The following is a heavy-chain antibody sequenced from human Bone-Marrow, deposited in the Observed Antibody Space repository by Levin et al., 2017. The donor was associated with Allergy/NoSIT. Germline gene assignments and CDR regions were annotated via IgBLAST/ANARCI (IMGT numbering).Heavy chain of an antibody. CDR2: ISYDGRNK. CDR3: ARDGLVLWYGEGVGVLDI. Sequence: GGSLRLSCEASGFTFSRHVMHWVRQAPGKGFEWVAVISYDGRNKDYADSVKGRFTISRDNSKNTLYLQMDSLITEDTAVYHCARDGLVLWYGEGVGVLDIWGHGTTVIVSS. D-gene: IGHD3-10*01. J-gene: IGHJ3*02. CDR1: GFTFSRHV. V-gene: IGHV3-30*01.